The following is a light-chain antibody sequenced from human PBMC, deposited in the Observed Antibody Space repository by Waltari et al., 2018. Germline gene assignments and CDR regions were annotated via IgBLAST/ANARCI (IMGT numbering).Light chain of an antibody. J-gene: IGLJ2*01. CDR3: QVLDTSSDVVV. V-gene: IGLV3-21*02. CDR1: NLGSKS. CDR2: DDS. Sequence: SYVLTQPPSVSVAPGQTARITCGGNNLGSKSGHWYQQKPGQAPVLVAYDDSDRPPGIPERFSGSNSGNTATLTISRVEAGDEADYYCQVLDTSSDVVVFGGGTKLTVL.